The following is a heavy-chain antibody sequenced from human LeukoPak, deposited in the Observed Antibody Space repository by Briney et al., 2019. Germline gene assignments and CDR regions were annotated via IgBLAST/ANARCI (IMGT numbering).Heavy chain of an antibody. CDR1: GFTFSDYY. CDR2: ISSSGSTI. CDR3: ARDQLLWFGELGGGYYGTDV. J-gene: IGHJ6*02. Sequence: GGSLRLSCAASGFTFSDYYMSWIRQAPGKGLEWVSYISSSGSTIYYADSVKGRFTISRDNAKNSLYLQMNSLRAEDTAVYYCARDQLLWFGELGGGYYGTDVWGQGTTVTVSS. D-gene: IGHD3-10*01. V-gene: IGHV3-11*01.